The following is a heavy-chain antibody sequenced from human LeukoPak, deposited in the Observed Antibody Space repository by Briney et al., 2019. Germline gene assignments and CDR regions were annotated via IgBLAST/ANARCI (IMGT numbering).Heavy chain of an antibody. V-gene: IGHV3-30-3*01. CDR1: GFTFSSYA. J-gene: IGHJ4*02. CDR2: ISYDGSNK. CDR3: ARGDWDSSSPPDY. Sequence: PGGSLRLSCAASGFTFSSYAMHWVRQAPGKGLEWVAVISYDGSNKYYADSVKGRFTISRDNSKNTLYLQMNSLRAEDTAVYYCARGDWDSSSPPDYWGQGTLVTVSS. D-gene: IGHD6-13*01.